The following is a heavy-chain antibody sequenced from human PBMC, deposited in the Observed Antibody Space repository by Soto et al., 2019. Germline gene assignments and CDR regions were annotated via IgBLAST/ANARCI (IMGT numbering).Heavy chain of an antibody. J-gene: IGHJ4*02. V-gene: IGHV4-39*07. Sequence: SETLSLTCTVSGGSISSSIYYWGWVRQPPGKGPEWIGNIYYSGSTYYNPSLKSRVTISVDTSKNQFSLKLSSVTAADTAVYYCARLVRARIAAAFDYWGQGTLVTVSS. CDR3: ARLVRARIAAAFDY. CDR2: IYYSGST. CDR1: GGSISSSIYY. D-gene: IGHD6-13*01.